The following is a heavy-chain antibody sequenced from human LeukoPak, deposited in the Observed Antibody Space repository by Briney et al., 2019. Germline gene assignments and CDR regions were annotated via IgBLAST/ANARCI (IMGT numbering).Heavy chain of an antibody. CDR3: ARLRGYSYGMFDY. CDR1: GGSFSSNSYY. V-gene: IGHV4-39*01. Sequence: SETLSLTCTVSGGSFSSNSYYWGWIRQPPGKGLEWIGSIYYSGSTYYNPSLKSRVTISIDTSKNQFSLKLSSVTAADTAVYYCARLRGYSYGMFDYWGQGTLVTVSS. CDR2: IYYSGST. D-gene: IGHD5-18*01. J-gene: IGHJ4*02.